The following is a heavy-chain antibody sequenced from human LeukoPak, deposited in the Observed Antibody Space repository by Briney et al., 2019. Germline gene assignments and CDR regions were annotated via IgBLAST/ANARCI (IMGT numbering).Heavy chain of an antibody. J-gene: IGHJ4*02. D-gene: IGHD3-10*01. Sequence: SETLSLTCTVSGASITSYYYTWIRLTAGRGLEWIGRLYISGSTDYNPSLKSRVTISVDTSRNQFSLKMNSVTAADTAVYFCARDLSGSLYFDFWGPGVLVTVSS. V-gene: IGHV4-4*07. CDR3: ARDLSGSLYFDF. CDR1: GASITSYY. CDR2: LYISGST.